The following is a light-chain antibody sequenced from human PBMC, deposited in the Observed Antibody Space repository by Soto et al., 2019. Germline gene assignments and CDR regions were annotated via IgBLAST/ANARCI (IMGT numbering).Light chain of an antibody. CDR2: GAS. CDR3: QQYDDWLRLT. V-gene: IGKV3D-15*01. CDR1: QSVNIY. J-gene: IGKJ4*01. Sequence: EIVMTQSPATLSVSPGERATLSCRAIQSVNIYLAWYQQKPGQAPRLLIFGASSRATGIPARFSGSGSGTEFNLTISSLQSEDFAVYFCQQYDDWLRLTFGGGTKVEIK.